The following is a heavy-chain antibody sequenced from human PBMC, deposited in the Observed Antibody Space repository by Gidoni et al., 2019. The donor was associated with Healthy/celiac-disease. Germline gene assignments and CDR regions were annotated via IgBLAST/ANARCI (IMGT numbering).Heavy chain of an antibody. V-gene: IGHV4-59*01. CDR3: ARDKGQWPIGRDAFDI. CDR1: GGSISSYY. CDR2: IYYSGST. Sequence: QVQLQESGPGLVKPSETLSLTCTVSGGSISSYYWSWIRQPPGKGLEWIGYIYYSGSTNYTPSLKSRVTISVDTSKNQFSLKLSSVTAADTAVYYCARDKGQWPIGRDAFDIWGQGTMVTVSS. D-gene: IGHD6-19*01. J-gene: IGHJ3*02.